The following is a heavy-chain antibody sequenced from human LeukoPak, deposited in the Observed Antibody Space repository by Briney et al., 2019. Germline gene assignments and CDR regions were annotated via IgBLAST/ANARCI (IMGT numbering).Heavy chain of an antibody. Sequence: GGSLRLSCAVSGFTFSGFWMSWSRQAPGKGLEWVASINSDGSEGYYADVVKGRLTISRDNAKNSLYLQINSLRAEDTAVYYCARSSYSSSSSVWGQGTMVTVSS. CDR3: ARSSYSSSSSV. CDR2: INSDGSEG. V-gene: IGHV3-7*03. CDR1: GFTFSGFW. D-gene: IGHD6-6*01. J-gene: IGHJ3*01.